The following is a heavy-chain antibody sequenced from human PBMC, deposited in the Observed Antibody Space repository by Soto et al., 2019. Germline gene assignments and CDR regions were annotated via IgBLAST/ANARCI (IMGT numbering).Heavy chain of an antibody. J-gene: IGHJ6*02. CDR3: AKAPPTRYYYDSSGYPARYYYGMDV. D-gene: IGHD3-22*01. Sequence: GGSLRLSCAASGFTFNSYAMSWVRQAPGKGLEWVSAISGSGGSTYYADSVKGRFTISRDNSKNTLYLQMNSLRAEDTAVYYCAKAPPTRYYYDSSGYPARYYYGMDVWGQGTTVTVSS. CDR2: ISGSGGST. CDR1: GFTFNSYA. V-gene: IGHV3-23*01.